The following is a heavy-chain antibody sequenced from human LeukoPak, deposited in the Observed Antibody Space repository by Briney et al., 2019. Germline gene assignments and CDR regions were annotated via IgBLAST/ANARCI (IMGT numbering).Heavy chain of an antibody. CDR3: ARSNTVISNYYYGMDV. CDR2: IWYDGSKK. D-gene: IGHD2/OR15-2a*01. J-gene: IGHJ6*02. V-gene: IGHV3-33*08. Sequence: GGSLSLSCAASVLPYSSYAMQWVRQAPGKGVDWVAVIWYDGSKKYYADSVKGRFTIYRDNSKNTLDLQMSSQRAEDTAEYYCARSNTVISNYYYGMDVWGQGTTVTVSS. CDR1: VLPYSSYA.